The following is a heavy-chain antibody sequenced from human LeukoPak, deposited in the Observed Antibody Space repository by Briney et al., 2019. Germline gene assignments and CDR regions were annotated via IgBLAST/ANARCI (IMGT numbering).Heavy chain of an antibody. Sequence: PGGSLRLSCAASGFTFSSYSMNWVRQAPGKGLEWVSSISSSSSYIYYADSVKGRFTISRGNAKNSLCLQMNSLRAEDTAVYYCASRRGSGSYYHYYYYMDVWGKGTTVTVSS. D-gene: IGHD1-26*01. J-gene: IGHJ6*03. CDR1: GFTFSSYS. CDR2: ISSSSSYI. V-gene: IGHV3-21*01. CDR3: ASRRGSGSYYHYYYYMDV.